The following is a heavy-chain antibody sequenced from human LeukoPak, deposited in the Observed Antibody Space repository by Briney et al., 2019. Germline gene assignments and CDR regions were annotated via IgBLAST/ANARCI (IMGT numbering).Heavy chain of an antibody. CDR1: GFTFSSYG. J-gene: IGHJ3*02. CDR3: AKERGGHYGGNSGAFDI. D-gene: IGHD4-23*01. CDR2: ISYDGSNK. V-gene: IGHV3-30*18. Sequence: PGGSLRLSCAASGFTFSSYGMHWVRQAPGKGLEWVAVISYDGSNKYYADSVKGRFTISRDNSKNTLYLQMNSLRAEDTAVYYCAKERGGHYGGNSGAFDIWGQGTMVTVSS.